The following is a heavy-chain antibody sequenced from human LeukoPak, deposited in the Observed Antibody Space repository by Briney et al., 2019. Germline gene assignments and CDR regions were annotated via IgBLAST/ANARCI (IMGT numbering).Heavy chain of an antibody. V-gene: IGHV4-34*01. CDR2: INHSGST. D-gene: IGHD6-13*01. J-gene: IGHJ5*02. CDR3: ARGRQHDNWFDP. CDR1: GGSLIIYY. Sequence: SETLSLTCAVYGGSLIIYYSSWIRHPPGKGLEWIGEINHSGSTNYNPSLKSRVTISVDTSKNQFSLKLSSVTAADTAVYYCARGRQHDNWFDPWGQGTLVTVSS.